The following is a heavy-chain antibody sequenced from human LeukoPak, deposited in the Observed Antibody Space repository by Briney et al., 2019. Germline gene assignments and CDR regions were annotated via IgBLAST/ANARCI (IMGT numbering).Heavy chain of an antibody. CDR2: IYDSGST. J-gene: IGHJ4*02. D-gene: IGHD5-12*01. CDR1: GGSITSGGYY. CDR3: RRGQDGYEIH. V-gene: IGHV4-31*03. Sequence: AQTLSLTCTVSGGSITSGGYYWSWLRPHPGKGREWIGYIYDSGSTYYNPSLKNRVTISLDTSKNQFSLKRSYVTAADTAVNDCRRGQDGYEIHWGQGTLVTVSS.